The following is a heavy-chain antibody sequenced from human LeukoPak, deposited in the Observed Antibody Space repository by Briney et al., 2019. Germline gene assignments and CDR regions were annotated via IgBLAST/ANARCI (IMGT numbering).Heavy chain of an antibody. CDR2: ISSSGSTI. D-gene: IGHD3-16*02. V-gene: IGHV3-48*03. CDR1: GFTFFSYE. Sequence: GGSLRLSCAASGFTFFSYEMNWVRQAPGKGLEWVSYISSSGSTIYYADSVKGRFTISRDNAKNSLYLQMNSLRDEDTAVYECARQGQRGVLSWGQGTMVTVSS. CDR3: ARQGQRGVLS. J-gene: IGHJ3*01.